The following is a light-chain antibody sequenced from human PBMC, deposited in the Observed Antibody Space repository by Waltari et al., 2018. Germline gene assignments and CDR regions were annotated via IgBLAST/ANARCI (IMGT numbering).Light chain of an antibody. Sequence: DIVMTQSPDSLAVSLGERATLPCKSSQTVLYSETNKNYLAWYQQKPGQPPKLLIYWASTRQSWVPDRFSGSGSGTDFTLTVSSLQAEDVAVYYCQQYYTTPYTFGQGTKLEIK. CDR3: QQYYTTPYT. J-gene: IGKJ2*01. CDR2: WAS. V-gene: IGKV4-1*01. CDR1: QTVLYSETNKNY.